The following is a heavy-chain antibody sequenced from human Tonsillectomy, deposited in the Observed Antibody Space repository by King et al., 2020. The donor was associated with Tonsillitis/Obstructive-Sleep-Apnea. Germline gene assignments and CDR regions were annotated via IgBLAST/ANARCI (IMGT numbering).Heavy chain of an antibody. D-gene: IGHD3-3*01. CDR2: INSDGSST. Sequence: VQLVESGGGLPGGSLRLSCAASGFTFSSYWMHWVRQAPGKGLVWVSRINSDGSSTSYAVSVKCRVTISRDNAKNTLYLQRNSVRAEDTAVYYCARADANHVLRFLEWLPRNWFDPWGQGTLVTVSS. CDR1: GFTFSSYW. V-gene: IGHV3-74*01. J-gene: IGHJ5*02. CDR3: ARADANHVLRFLEWLPRNWFDP.